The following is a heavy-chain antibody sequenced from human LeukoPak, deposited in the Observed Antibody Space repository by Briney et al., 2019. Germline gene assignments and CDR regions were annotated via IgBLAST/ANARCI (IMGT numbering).Heavy chain of an antibody. CDR2: ISSSGSTI. CDR1: GFTFSDYC. D-gene: IGHD1-26*01. CDR3: ARDNSWELLLDY. J-gene: IGHJ4*02. V-gene: IGHV3-11*01. Sequence: PGGSLRLSCAASGFTFSDYCMSWIRQAPGKGLEWVSYISSSGSTIYYADSVKGRFTISRDNAKNSLYLQMNSLRAEDTAVYYCARDNSWELLLDYWGQGTLVTVSS.